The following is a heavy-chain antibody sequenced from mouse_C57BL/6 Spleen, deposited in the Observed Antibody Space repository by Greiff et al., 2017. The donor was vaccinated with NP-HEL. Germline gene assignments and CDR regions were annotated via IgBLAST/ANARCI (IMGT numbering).Heavy chain of an antibody. Sequence: EVMLVESGGGLVKPGGSLKLSCAASGFTFSSYAMSWVRQTPEKRLEWVATISDGGSYTYYPDNVKGRFTISRDNAKNNLYLQMSHLKSEDTAMYYCAIDLHPYYYAMDYWGQGTSVTVSS. CDR3: AIDLHPYYYAMDY. V-gene: IGHV5-4*01. CDR1: GFTFSSYA. CDR2: ISDGGSYT. J-gene: IGHJ4*01.